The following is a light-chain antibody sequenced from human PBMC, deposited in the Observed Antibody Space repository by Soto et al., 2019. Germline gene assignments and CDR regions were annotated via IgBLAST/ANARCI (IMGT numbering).Light chain of an antibody. Sequence: DIQLTQSPSFVSASVGDKVTITCRASQGSRTFLAWYHHKPGKDPKLLIYAASTLQRGVPSRVSGSGSVTEYTITLSILQPDEFATYYCQQLHTYPQGTFGGGTKVEIK. V-gene: IGKV1-9*01. CDR2: AAS. J-gene: IGKJ4*01. CDR3: QQLHTYPQGT. CDR1: QGSRTF.